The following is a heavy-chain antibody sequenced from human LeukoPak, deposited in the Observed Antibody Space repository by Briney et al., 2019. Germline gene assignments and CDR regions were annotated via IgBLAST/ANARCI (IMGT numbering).Heavy chain of an antibody. CDR3: ASHIVVVPAAHSHAFDI. CDR2: ISGSGGCT. CDR1: GFTFSSYA. J-gene: IGHJ3*02. V-gene: IGHV3-23*01. D-gene: IGHD2-2*01. Sequence: GGSLRLSCAASGFTFSSYAMSWVRQAPGKGLEWVSAISGSGGCTYYADSVKGRFTISRDNSKNTLYLQMNSLRAEDTAVYYCASHIVVVPAAHSHAFDIWGQGTMVNVSS.